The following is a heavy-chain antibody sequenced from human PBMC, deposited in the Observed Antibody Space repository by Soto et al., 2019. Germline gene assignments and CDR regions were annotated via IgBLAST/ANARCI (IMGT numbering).Heavy chain of an antibody. V-gene: IGHV4-34*01. D-gene: IGHD4-17*01. Sequence: SETLSLTCAVYGGSFSGYYWSWIRQPPGKGLEWIGEINHSGSTNYNPSLKSRVTVSVDTSKNQFSLKLSSVTAADTAVYYCAREVIDDYSNWFEPWGQGTLVTVSS. CDR2: INHSGST. J-gene: IGHJ5*02. CDR3: AREVIDDYSNWFEP. CDR1: GGSFSGYY.